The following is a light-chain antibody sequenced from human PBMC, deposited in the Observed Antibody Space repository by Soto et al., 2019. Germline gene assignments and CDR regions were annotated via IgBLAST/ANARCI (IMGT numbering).Light chain of an antibody. CDR2: DVS. Sequence: QSVLTQPASVSGSPGQSITISCTGTSSDAGGYNYVSWYQQHPGKAPKFMIYDVSNRPSGVSNLFSGSKSGNTAYLTISGLQAEDEADYYCSSYTTSNTRQIVFGTGTKVTVL. CDR3: SSYTTSNTRQIV. V-gene: IGLV2-14*01. J-gene: IGLJ1*01. CDR1: SSDAGGYNY.